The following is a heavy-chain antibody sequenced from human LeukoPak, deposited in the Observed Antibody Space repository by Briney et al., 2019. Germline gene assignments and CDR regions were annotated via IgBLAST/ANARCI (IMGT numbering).Heavy chain of an antibody. CDR1: GFASSSYS. J-gene: IGHJ1*01. CDR2: FGVGGTST. V-gene: IGHV3-23*01. Sequence: GGSLRLSCAASGFASSSYSMSWVRKAPGKGLEWVSAFGVGGTSTFYADSVQGRFTISRDNSKNTLYLQMNSLRAEDTAIYYCARILFAGGNKYFQHWGQGTLVTVSS. CDR3: ARILFAGGNKYFQH. D-gene: IGHD4-23*01.